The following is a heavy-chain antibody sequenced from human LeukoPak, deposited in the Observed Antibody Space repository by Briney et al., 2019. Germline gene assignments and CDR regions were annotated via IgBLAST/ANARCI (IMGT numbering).Heavy chain of an antibody. CDR2: INHRGTT. CDR1: GGSFSDYY. CDR3: ARGDSSSWKEDAFDI. Sequence: SETLSLTCAVYGGSFSDYYWNWIRQPPGKGLEWIGEINHRGTTTYNPSLESRVTISLDTSKNHFSLNLSSVPAADTAVYYCARGDSSSWKEDAFDIWGQGTMVTVSS. J-gene: IGHJ3*02. D-gene: IGHD6-13*01. V-gene: IGHV4-34*01.